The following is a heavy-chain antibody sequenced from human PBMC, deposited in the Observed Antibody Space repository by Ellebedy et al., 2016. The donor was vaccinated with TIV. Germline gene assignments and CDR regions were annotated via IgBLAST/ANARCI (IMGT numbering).Heavy chain of an antibody. CDR2: IPYDGTNE. CDR1: GFTFSSYA. D-gene: IGHD3-9*01. V-gene: IGHV3-33*05. J-gene: IGHJ4*02. CDR3: ARNSHFDWSFYFDY. Sequence: GGSLRLSCAASGFTFSSYAMHWVRQAPGKGLEWVALIPYDGTNEHHADSVKGRFTISRDNSKNVLYPQMNSLRGDDTAVYYCARNSHFDWSFYFDYWGQGALVTVS.